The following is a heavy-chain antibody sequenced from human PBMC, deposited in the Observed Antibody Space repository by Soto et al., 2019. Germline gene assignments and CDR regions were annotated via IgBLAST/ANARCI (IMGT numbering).Heavy chain of an antibody. Sequence: QLQLQESGPGLVKPSETLSLTCTVSGGSISSSSYYWGWIRQPPGKGLEWIGSIYYSGSTYYNPSLKSRVTISVDPSKNQFPLKRSSVTAADTAVYYCARHESGLLWFGETHSWGQGTLVTVSS. CDR1: GGSISSSSYY. CDR3: ARHESGLLWFGETHS. CDR2: IYYSGST. D-gene: IGHD3-10*01. J-gene: IGHJ4*02. V-gene: IGHV4-39*01.